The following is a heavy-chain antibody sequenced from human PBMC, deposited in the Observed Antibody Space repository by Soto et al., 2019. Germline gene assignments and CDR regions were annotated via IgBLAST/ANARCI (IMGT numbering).Heavy chain of an antibody. J-gene: IGHJ4*02. D-gene: IGHD5-12*01. CDR2: ISSNGGST. CDR3: VKAEDIVATSRPNYFDY. CDR1: GFTFSSYA. Sequence: EVQLVESGGGLVQPGGSLRLSCSASGFTFSSYAMHWVRQAPGKGLEYVSAISSNGGSTYYTDSVKGRFTISRDNSKNTLYLQMSSLRAEDTAVYYCVKAEDIVATSRPNYFDYWGQGTLVTVSS. V-gene: IGHV3-64D*08.